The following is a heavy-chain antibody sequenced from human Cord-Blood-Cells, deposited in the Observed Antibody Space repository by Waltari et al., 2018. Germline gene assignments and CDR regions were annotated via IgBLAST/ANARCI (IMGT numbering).Heavy chain of an antibody. CDR2: ISPICGTA. D-gene: IGHD2-21*01. V-gene: IGHV1-69*01. J-gene: IGHJ4*02. CDR1: GGPFSSYA. Sequence: QVQLVQSGAEVKKPGSSVKVYCKASGGPFSSYAVSWVRQAPGQGLEWMGAISPICGTANDAQTSQGRVTLPADESTSTAYMELIRLRSEDTAVYYWAKPKTGDPYYFGYWGQGTLVTVSS. CDR3: AKPKTGDPYYFGY.